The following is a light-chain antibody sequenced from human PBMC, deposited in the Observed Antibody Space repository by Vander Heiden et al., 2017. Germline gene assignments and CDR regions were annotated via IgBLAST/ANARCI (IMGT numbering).Light chain of an antibody. Sequence: DIQMTQSPSTLSASVGDRVTITCRASQSISSWLAWYQQKPGKAPKLLIYKASSLESGVPSRFSGSGSGTEFTLTISSLQPDDFATYYCQQYNSYSRTFGQGTKLXIK. CDR1: QSISSW. CDR3: QQYNSYSRT. J-gene: IGKJ2*01. V-gene: IGKV1-5*03. CDR2: KAS.